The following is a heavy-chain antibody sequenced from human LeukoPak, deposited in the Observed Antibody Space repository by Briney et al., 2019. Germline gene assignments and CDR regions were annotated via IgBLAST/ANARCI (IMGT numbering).Heavy chain of an antibody. D-gene: IGHD2-21*02. V-gene: IGHV3-30-3*01. J-gene: IGHJ4*02. CDR1: GFTFSSYA. CDR2: ISYDGSNK. CDR3: ARGHIVVVTATPVYYFDY. Sequence: QPGGSLRLSCAASGFTFSSYAMHWVRQAPGKGLEWVAVISYDGSNKYYADSVKGRFTISRDNSKNTLYLQMNGLRAEDTAVYYCARGHIVVVTATPVYYFDYWGQGTLVTVSS.